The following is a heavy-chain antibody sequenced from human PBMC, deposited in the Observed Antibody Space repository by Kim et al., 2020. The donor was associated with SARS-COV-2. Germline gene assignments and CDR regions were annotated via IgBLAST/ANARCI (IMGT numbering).Heavy chain of an antibody. CDR3: ARVAPRRYSWFDP. CDR1: GGSFSGYY. Sequence: SETLSLTCAVYGGSFSGYYWSWIRQPPGKGLEWIGEINHSGSTNYNPSLKSRVTISVDTSKNQFSLKLSSVTAADTAVYYCARVAPRRYSWFDPWGQGTLVTVSS. J-gene: IGHJ5*02. V-gene: IGHV4-34*01. CDR2: INHSGST.